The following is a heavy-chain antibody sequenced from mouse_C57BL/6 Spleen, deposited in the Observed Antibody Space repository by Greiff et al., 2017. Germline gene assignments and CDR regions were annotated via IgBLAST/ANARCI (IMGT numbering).Heavy chain of an antibody. D-gene: IGHD3-2*02. J-gene: IGHJ4*01. Sequence: VQLQQSDSELVKPGASVKISCKASGYTFTDHTIHWMKQRPEQGLEWIGYIYPRDGSTKYNEKFKGKATLTADKSSSTAYMQLNSLTSEDSAVYFCARQLRLRSYYYAMDYWGQGTSVTVSS. V-gene: IGHV1-78*01. CDR1: GYTFTDHT. CDR3: ARQLRLRSYYYAMDY. CDR2: IYPRDGST.